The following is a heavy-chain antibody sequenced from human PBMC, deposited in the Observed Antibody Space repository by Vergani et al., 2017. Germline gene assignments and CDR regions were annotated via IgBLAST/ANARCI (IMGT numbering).Heavy chain of an antibody. CDR1: GGSVSSGSYY. CDR2: IYYSGST. V-gene: IGHV4-61*10. CDR3: ARGRGYYGGNLRGNNWFDP. D-gene: IGHD4-23*01. Sequence: QVQLQESGPGLVKPSETLSLTCTVSGGSVSSGSYYWSWIRQPAGKGLEWIGYIYYSGSTNYNPSLKSRVTISVDTSKNQFSLKLSSVTAADTAVYYCARGRGYYGGNLRGNNWFDPWGQGTLVTVSS. J-gene: IGHJ5*02.